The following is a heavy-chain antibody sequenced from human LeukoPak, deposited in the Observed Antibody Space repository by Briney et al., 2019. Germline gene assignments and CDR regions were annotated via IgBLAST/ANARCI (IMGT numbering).Heavy chain of an antibody. Sequence: SVKVSCKASGGTFSSYAISWVRQAPGQGLEWMGGIIPIFGTANYAQKFQGRVTITADESTSTAYMELSSLRSEGTAVYYCARNRLLGINPYYYMDVWGKGTTVTISS. J-gene: IGHJ6*03. CDR2: IIPIFGTA. CDR1: GGTFSSYA. CDR3: ARNRLLGINPYYYMDV. D-gene: IGHD7-27*01. V-gene: IGHV1-69*13.